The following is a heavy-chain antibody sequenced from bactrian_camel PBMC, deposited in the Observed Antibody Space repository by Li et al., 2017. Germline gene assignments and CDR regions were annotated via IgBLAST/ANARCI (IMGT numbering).Heavy chain of an antibody. J-gene: IGHJ4*01. D-gene: IGHD4*01. V-gene: IGHV3S66*01. CDR3: AAARFARYYADYAANPERYNF. Sequence: VQLVESGGGSVQAGGSLRLSCTASGDTYDTSMAWFRQAPGKERERVACLYTETGNTYYADSVTGRFTISRDNAKNTVYLQMNSLQPEDTAVYYCAAARFARYYADYAANPERYNFWGQGTQVTVS. CDR1: GDTYDTS. CDR2: LYTETGNT.